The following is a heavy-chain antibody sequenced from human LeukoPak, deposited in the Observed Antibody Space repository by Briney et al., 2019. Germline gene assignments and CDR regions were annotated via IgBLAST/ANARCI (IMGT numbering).Heavy chain of an antibody. CDR2: INHSGST. Sequence: SETLSLTCAVYGGSFSGYYWSWIRQPPGKGLEWIGEINHSGSTNYNPSLKSRVTISVDTSKNQFSLKLSSVTAADTAVYYCARGGCCGGSCYEDAFDIWGQGTMVTVSS. V-gene: IGHV4-34*01. CDR3: ARGGCCGGSCYEDAFDI. D-gene: IGHD2-15*01. J-gene: IGHJ3*02. CDR1: GGSFSGYY.